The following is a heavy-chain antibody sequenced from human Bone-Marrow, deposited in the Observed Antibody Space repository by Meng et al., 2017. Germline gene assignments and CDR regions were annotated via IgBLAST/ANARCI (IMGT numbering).Heavy chain of an antibody. D-gene: IGHD3-3*01. CDR3: ARDDGYYTYYFDY. CDR2: ISSSSSYI. V-gene: IGHV3-21*01. Sequence: GASLKISCAASGFTFSSYSMNWVRQAPGKGLEWVSSISSSSSYIYYADSVKGRITISRDNANNSLYLQMISLRAEDTAVYYCARDDGYYTYYFDYWGQGTLVTVSS. J-gene: IGHJ4*02. CDR1: GFTFSSYS.